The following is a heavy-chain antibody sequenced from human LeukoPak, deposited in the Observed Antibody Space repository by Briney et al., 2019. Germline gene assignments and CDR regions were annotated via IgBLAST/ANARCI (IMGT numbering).Heavy chain of an antibody. CDR3: ARDQSRYFDWSHLGVYFDY. V-gene: IGHV3-30*09. CDR2: ISYDGSNK. CDR1: GFTFSSYA. Sequence: GGSLRLSCTASGFTFSSYAMHWVRQAPGKGLEWVAVISYDGSNKYYADSVKGRFAISRDNSKNTLYLQMNSLRAEDTSVYYCARDQSRYFDWSHLGVYFDYWGQGTLVTVSS. D-gene: IGHD3-9*01. J-gene: IGHJ4*02.